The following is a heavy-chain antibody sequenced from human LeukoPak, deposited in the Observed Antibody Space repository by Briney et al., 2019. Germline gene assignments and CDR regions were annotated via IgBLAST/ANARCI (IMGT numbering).Heavy chain of an antibody. Sequence: SETLSLTCAVYGGSFSGYYWSWIRQPPGKGLEWIGEINHSGSTNYNPSLKSRVTISVGTSKNQFSLKLSSVTAADTAVYYCARGYGDYVSALLFYDYWGQGTLVTVSS. CDR2: INHSGST. V-gene: IGHV4-34*01. CDR1: GGSFSGYY. J-gene: IGHJ4*02. CDR3: ARGYGDYVSALLFYDY. D-gene: IGHD4-17*01.